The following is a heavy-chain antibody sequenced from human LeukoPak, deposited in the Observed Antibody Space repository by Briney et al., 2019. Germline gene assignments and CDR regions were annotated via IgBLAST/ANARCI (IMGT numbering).Heavy chain of an antibody. J-gene: IGHJ4*02. Sequence: ASVKVSCQASGYTFTSYDINWVRQATGQGLEWMGWMNPNSGNTGYAQKFQGRVTVTRNTSISTAYMELSSLRSEDTAVYYCARAVSSTGFDYWGQGTLVTVSS. CDR3: ARAVSSTGFDY. CDR2: MNPNSGNT. V-gene: IGHV1-8*01. CDR1: GYTFTSYD.